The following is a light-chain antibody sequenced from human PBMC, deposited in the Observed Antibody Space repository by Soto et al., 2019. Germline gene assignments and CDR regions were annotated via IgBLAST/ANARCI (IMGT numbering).Light chain of an antibody. CDR1: QSISNNY. J-gene: IGKJ2*01. V-gene: IGKV3-20*01. Sequence: DIVLTQSPGTLSLSPGEAATLSCRASQSISNNYLAWYQQQPGQAPRLVIHGASSRATDIPDRSSGSGSGTDFTLTISRLEPEDFAVYYCQQYVTSPYTFGQGARLEI. CDR2: GAS. CDR3: QQYVTSPYT.